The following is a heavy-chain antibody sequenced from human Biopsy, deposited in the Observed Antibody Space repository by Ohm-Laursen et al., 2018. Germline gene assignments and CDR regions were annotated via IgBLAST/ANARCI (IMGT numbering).Heavy chain of an antibody. J-gene: IGHJ3*01. V-gene: IGHV3-7*01. CDR1: GFTFSTYW. D-gene: IGHD2/OR15-2a*01. CDR3: TRDTTYYAGTTYYDALDV. CDR2: IKRDGSQS. Sequence: SLRLSCAAAGFTFSTYWMTGVRQAPGKGLEWVANIKRDGSQSNHADSVKGRFTISRDNAKNSLYLQMNSLRAEDTAVYYCTRDTTYYAGTTYYDALDVWGQGTTVTVSS.